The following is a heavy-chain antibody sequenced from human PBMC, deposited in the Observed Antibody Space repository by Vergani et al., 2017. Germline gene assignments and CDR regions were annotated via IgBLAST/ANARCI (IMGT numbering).Heavy chain of an antibody. V-gene: IGHV1-46*01. J-gene: IGHJ5*02. Sequence: QVQLVRPGAEVKKPGASVKVSCKASGYTFTSYYMHGVRQAPGQGLDWMGIINLRGGSTSYAQKFQGRATMTRDTSRSTVYMGPSSLISEDTAGYYCARDSLYCSSTSCYVGLDWFDPWGQGTLVTVSS. CDR1: GYTFTSYY. D-gene: IGHD2-2*01. CDR3: ARDSLYCSSTSCYVGLDWFDP. CDR2: INLRGGST.